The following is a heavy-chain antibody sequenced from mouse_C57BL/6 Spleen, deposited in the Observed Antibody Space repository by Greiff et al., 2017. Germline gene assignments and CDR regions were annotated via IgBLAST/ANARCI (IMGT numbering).Heavy chain of an antibody. Sequence: QVQLQQPGAELVRPGSSVKLSCKASGYTFTSYWMHWVKQRPIQGLEWIGNIDPSDSETHYNQKFKDKTTLTVDKSSSTAYMQLSSLTSEDSAVYYCARGDSSSATRSYYFDYWGQGTTLTVSS. J-gene: IGHJ2*01. CDR3: ARGDSSSATRSYYFDY. CDR2: IDPSDSET. D-gene: IGHD3-3*01. V-gene: IGHV1-52*01. CDR1: GYTFTSYW.